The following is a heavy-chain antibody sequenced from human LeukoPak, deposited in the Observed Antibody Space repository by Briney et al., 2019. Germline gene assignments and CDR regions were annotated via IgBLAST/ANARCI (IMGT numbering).Heavy chain of an antibody. CDR2: IYYSGST. D-gene: IGHD3-9*01. CDR3: ARHVWLQPFDY. J-gene: IGHJ4*02. V-gene: IGHV4-59*08. Sequence: PSETLSLTCSVSGGSMNSYYWSWIRQSPGKGLEWIGYIYYSGSTNYNPSLKSRVTISVDASKNQFSLKLSSVTAADTAVYYCARHVWLQPFDYWGQGTLVTVSS. CDR1: GGSMNSYY.